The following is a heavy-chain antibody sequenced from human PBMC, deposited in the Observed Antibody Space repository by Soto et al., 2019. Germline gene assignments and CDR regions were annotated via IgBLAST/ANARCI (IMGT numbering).Heavy chain of an antibody. J-gene: IGHJ6*04. Sequence: ASVTGSCKASGYTFTSYYMHWVRQAPGQGLEWMGIINPSGGSTSYAQKFQGRVTMTRGTSRRTVYMELSSLRSEDTAVYYCARDAYYDFWSGPYMDVWGNGTTVTVSS. CDR1: GYTFTSYY. CDR2: INPSGGST. D-gene: IGHD3-3*01. V-gene: IGHV1-46*01. CDR3: ARDAYYDFWSGPYMDV.